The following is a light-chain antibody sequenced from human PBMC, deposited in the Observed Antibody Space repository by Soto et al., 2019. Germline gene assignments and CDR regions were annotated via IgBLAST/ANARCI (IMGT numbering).Light chain of an antibody. CDR1: QSVAANY. V-gene: IGKV3D-20*02. Sequence: EIVLTQSPGTLSLSPGERATLSCRASQSVAANYLAWYQQKPGQAPRLLIYDASNRATGIPVRFSGSGSGTDFTLTISSLEPEDFAVYYCQQRSSWPPTFGQGTRLEIK. CDR2: DAS. CDR3: QQRSSWPPT. J-gene: IGKJ5*01.